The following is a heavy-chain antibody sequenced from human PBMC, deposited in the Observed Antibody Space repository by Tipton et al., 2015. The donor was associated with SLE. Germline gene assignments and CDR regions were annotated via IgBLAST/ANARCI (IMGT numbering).Heavy chain of an antibody. D-gene: IGHD6-13*01. V-gene: IGHV4-59*01. CDR3: ARDSSRGGYFDL. CDR1: GGSISSYY. Sequence: TLSLTCTVSGGSISSYYWSWIRQPPGKGLEWIGYIYYSGSTNYNPSLKSRVTISVDASKNQFSLKLSSVTAADTVVYYCARDSSRGGYFDLWGRGTLVTVSS. CDR2: IYYSGST. J-gene: IGHJ2*01.